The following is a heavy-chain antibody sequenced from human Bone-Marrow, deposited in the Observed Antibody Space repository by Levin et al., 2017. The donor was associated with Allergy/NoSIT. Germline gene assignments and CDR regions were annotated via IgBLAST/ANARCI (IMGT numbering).Heavy chain of an antibody. J-gene: IGHJ4*02. D-gene: IGHD6-13*01. CDR2: IDWDDDK. CDR3: ARTLRAAAGSSSFDY. Sequence: SGPTLVKPTQTLTLTCTFSGFSLSTSGMCVSWIRQPPGKALEWLARIDWDDDKYYNTSLRTRLTISKDTSKNQVVLTMTNMDPVDTATYYCARTLRAAAGSSSFDYWGQGTLVTVSS. CDR1: GFSLSTSGMC. V-gene: IGHV2-70*11.